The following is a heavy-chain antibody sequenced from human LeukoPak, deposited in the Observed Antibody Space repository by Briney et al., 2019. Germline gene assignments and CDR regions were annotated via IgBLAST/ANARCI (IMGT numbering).Heavy chain of an antibody. V-gene: IGHV3-33*01. CDR1: GFIFSNYG. CDR2: IWYDGSNE. D-gene: IGHD6-19*01. J-gene: IGHJ4*02. CDR3: VGYTSGWYVNY. Sequence: GGSLRLSCAASGFIFSNYGMHWVRQAPGKGLEWVAIIWYDGSNEYYANSVKGRFTISKDNSKNTLYLQMNSLRAEDTAIYYCVGYTSGWYVNYWGQGTLVTVSS.